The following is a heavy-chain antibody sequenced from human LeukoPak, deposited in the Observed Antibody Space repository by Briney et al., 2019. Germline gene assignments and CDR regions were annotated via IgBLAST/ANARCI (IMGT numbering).Heavy chain of an antibody. Sequence: GGSLRLSCAASGFTFSSYEMNWVRQAPGKGLKGVSCISSRGGTIYYADSVKGRFTISRDNAKNSLYLQMNSLRAEDTAVYYCARESSSSEFDYWGQGTLVTVSS. D-gene: IGHD6-6*01. V-gene: IGHV3-48*03. CDR1: GFTFSSYE. CDR2: ISSRGGTI. J-gene: IGHJ4*02. CDR3: ARESSSSEFDY.